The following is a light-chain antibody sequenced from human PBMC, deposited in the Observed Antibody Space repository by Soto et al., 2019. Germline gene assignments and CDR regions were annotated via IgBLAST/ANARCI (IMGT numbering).Light chain of an antibody. CDR1: QSISSW. J-gene: IGKJ1*01. V-gene: IGKV1-5*01. CDR3: QQYNSYLWT. Sequence: DIQMTQSPSTLSASVGDRVTITCRASQSISSWLAWYQQKPGKAPKLLIYDASSLKSGSPSRFIGSGSGTQFTLTISSLQPDDFATYYCQQYNSYLWTVGQGTKVEIK. CDR2: DAS.